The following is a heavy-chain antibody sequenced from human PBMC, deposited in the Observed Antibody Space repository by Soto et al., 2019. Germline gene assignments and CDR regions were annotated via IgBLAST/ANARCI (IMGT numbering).Heavy chain of an antibody. CDR1: GGSISSSSYY. V-gene: IGHV4-39*01. CDR3: ASRSLYCSSTSCYPVDAFDI. D-gene: IGHD2-2*01. Sequence: SETLSLTCTVSGGSISSSSYYWGWIRQPPGKGLEWIGSIYYSGSTYYNPSLKSRVTISVDTSKNQFSLKLSSVTAADTAVYYCASRSLYCSSTSCYPVDAFDIWGQGTMVTVSS. J-gene: IGHJ3*02. CDR2: IYYSGST.